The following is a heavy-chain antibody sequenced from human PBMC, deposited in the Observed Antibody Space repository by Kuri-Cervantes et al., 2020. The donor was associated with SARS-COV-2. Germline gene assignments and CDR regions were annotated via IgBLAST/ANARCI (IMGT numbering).Heavy chain of an antibody. CDR2: IIPILRTA. J-gene: IGHJ5*02. Sequence: SVKVSCKASGGTFISDLISWVRLAPGQGPEWMGGIIPILRTANYAQKFQGRVTITADKSTSTAYMELRSLRSDDTAVYYCARRSRGARWFDPWGQGTLVTVSS. D-gene: IGHD3-16*01. CDR1: GGTFISDL. CDR3: ARRSRGARWFDP. V-gene: IGHV1-69*10.